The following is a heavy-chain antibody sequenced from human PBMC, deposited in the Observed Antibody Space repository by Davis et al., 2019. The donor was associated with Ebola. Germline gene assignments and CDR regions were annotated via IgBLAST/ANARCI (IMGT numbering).Heavy chain of an antibody. CDR2: INHSGST. J-gene: IGHJ4*02. CDR1: GASISSSNYY. Sequence: SETLSLTCTVSGASISSSNYYWSWIRQPPGKGLEWIGEINHSGSTNYNPSLKSRVTISVDTSKNQFSLKLSSVTAADTAVYYCARGTGGNSYYWGQGTLVTVSS. V-gene: IGHV4-39*07. D-gene: IGHD4-23*01. CDR3: ARGTGGNSYY.